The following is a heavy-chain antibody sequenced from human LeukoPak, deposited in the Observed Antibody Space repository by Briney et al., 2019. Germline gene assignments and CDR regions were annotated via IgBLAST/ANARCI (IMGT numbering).Heavy chain of an antibody. D-gene: IGHD1-26*01. CDR1: GFTFSSYW. CDR2: IKQDGSEK. CDR3: ARGGAAPLVVFDH. J-gene: IGHJ4*02. V-gene: IGHV3-7*01. Sequence: GGSLRLSCAASGFTFSSYWMSWVRQAPGKGLEWVANIKQDGSEKYYVDSVKGRFTISRDNAKNSLYLQMNSLRAEDTAVYYCARGGAAPLVVFDHWGQGTLVTVSS.